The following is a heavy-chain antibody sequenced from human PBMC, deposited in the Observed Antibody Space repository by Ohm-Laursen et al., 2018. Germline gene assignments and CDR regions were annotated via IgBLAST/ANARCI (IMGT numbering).Heavy chain of an antibody. Sequence: ASVKVSCKTSSYTFTNYGFSWVRQAPGQGLEWMGWISANNGNTDYAQKLQGRVTMTTDTSTSTAYMELRSLRSDDTAVYYCARDGYCSSTSCYLGMDVWGQGTTATVSS. J-gene: IGHJ6*02. V-gene: IGHV1-18*01. CDR1: SYTFTNYG. D-gene: IGHD2-2*03. CDR2: ISANNGNT. CDR3: ARDGYCSSTSCYLGMDV.